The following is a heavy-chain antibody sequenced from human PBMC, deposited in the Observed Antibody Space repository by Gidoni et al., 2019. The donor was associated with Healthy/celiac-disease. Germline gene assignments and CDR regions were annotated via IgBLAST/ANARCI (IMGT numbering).Heavy chain of an antibody. V-gene: IGHV3-30*18. CDR1: GFTFSSYG. D-gene: IGHD4-17*01. CDR2: ISYDGSNK. Sequence: QPGRSLRLSCAASGFTFSSYGMHWVRQAPGKGLEWVAVISYDGSNKYYADSVKGRFTISRDNSKNTLYLQMNSLRAEDTAVYYCAKDRGVTTWGWYFQHWGQGTLVTVSS. J-gene: IGHJ1*01. CDR3: AKDRGVTTWGWYFQH.